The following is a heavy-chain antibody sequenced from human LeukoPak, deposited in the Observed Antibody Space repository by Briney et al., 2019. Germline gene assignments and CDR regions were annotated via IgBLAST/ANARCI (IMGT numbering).Heavy chain of an antibody. J-gene: IGHJ4*02. V-gene: IGHV5-51*01. CDR1: GYSFTSYW. CDR2: IYPGDSDT. CDR3: ARQEARGGYILLVY. D-gene: IGHD5-12*01. Sequence: GESLKISCRGFGYSFTSYWIAWVRQMPGKGLEWMGIIYPGDSDTRYSPSFQGLVTFSADKSISTAYMQWNSLKASDTAMYYCARQEARGGYILLVYWGQGTLVTVSS.